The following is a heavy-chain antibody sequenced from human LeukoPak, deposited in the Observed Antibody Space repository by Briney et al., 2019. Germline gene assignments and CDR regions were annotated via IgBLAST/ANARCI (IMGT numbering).Heavy chain of an antibody. Sequence: PGGSLRLSCAASGFTFSSYAMSWVRQAPGRGLEWVSAISGSGGSTFYADSVKGRFTISRDNSKNTLYLQMNSLRAEDTAVYYCAKGHDSSGYSIDSWGQGTLVTVSS. J-gene: IGHJ4*02. CDR2: ISGSGGST. D-gene: IGHD3-22*01. CDR1: GFTFSSYA. V-gene: IGHV3-23*01. CDR3: AKGHDSSGYSIDS.